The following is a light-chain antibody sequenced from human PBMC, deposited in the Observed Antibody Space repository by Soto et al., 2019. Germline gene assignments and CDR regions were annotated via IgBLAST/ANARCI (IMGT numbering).Light chain of an antibody. CDR1: QDISNY. CDR2: AAS. J-gene: IGKJ2*01. CDR3: QQFADVPYT. Sequence: DIQMTQSPSSLSASIGDRVTITCQASQDISNYLNWYQQKPGKAPKLLIYAASNLETGVPSRFTGSGSGTDFAFTIDSLQPEDFATYYCQQFADVPYTFGQGTKLETK. V-gene: IGKV1-33*01.